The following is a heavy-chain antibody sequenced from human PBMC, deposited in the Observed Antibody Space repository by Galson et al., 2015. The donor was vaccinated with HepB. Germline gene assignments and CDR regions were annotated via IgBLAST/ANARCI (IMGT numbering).Heavy chain of an antibody. D-gene: IGHD5-24*01. V-gene: IGHV3-33*08. CDR1: GFTFSSYG. J-gene: IGHJ4*02. CDR3: ARDADGYNSGFDY. CDR2: IWYDGSNE. Sequence: SLRLSCAASGFTFSSYGMHWVRQVPGKGLEWVAVIWYDGSNEYYADSVKGRFTISRDNSKNTVYLQMNSLRAEDTAVYFCARDADGYNSGFDYWGQGTLVAVSS.